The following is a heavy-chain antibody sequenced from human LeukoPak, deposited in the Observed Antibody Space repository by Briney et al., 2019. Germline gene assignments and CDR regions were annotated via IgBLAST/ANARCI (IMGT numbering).Heavy chain of an antibody. CDR1: GYTFIRYG. J-gene: IGHJ4*02. CDR3: ARDRSSLYGSATFDY. V-gene: IGHV1-2*02. Sequence: ASVKVSCKASGYTFIRYGISWVRQAPGQGLEWMGWISPNSGGKNYAQKFQGRVTMTRDTSISTAYMEMSRLRSDDTAVYYCARDRSSLYGSATFDYWGQGTLVTVSS. CDR2: ISPNSGGK. D-gene: IGHD3-10*01.